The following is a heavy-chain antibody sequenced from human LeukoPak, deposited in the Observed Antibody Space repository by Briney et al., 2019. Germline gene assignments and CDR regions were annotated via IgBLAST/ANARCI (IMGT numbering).Heavy chain of an antibody. D-gene: IGHD2-2*02. CDR2: ISSDGSET. J-gene: IGHJ5*02. Sequence: QPGGSLRLSCAASGFTFSTYWMHWVRQTPGKGLLWVSRISSDGSETTYADSVKGRFTISRDNAKNTLYLQMNSLRAEDTAVYYCTMTYCSSTSCYTELFDPCGQGTLVTVSS. CDR1: GFTFSTYW. CDR3: TMTYCSSTSCYTELFDP. V-gene: IGHV3-74*01.